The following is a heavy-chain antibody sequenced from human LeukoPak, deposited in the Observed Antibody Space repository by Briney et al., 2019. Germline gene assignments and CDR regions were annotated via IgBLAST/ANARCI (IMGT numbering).Heavy chain of an antibody. CDR2: IYHSGST. J-gene: IGHJ3*02. D-gene: IGHD2-15*01. CDR1: GYSISSGYY. CDR3: ARSFSTRSEDAAFDI. Sequence: PSETLSLTCTVSGYSISSGYYWGWIRQPPGKGLEWIGSIYHSGSTYYNPSLKSRVTISVDTSKNQFSLKLSSVTAADTAVYYCARSFSTRSEDAAFDIWGQGTMVTVSS. V-gene: IGHV4-38-2*02.